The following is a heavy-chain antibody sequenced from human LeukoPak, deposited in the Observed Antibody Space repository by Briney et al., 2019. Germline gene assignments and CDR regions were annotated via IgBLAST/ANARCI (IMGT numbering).Heavy chain of an antibody. Sequence: ASVKVSCKASGYTFTSYDINWVRQATGQGLEWMGWMNPNSGNTGYAQKFQGRVTMTRNTSISTAYMELRSLRSDDTAVYYCARLQQLVPDYYGMDVWGQGTTVTVSS. CDR3: ARLQQLVPDYYGMDV. CDR1: GYTFTSYD. V-gene: IGHV1-8*01. CDR2: MNPNSGNT. D-gene: IGHD6-13*01. J-gene: IGHJ6*02.